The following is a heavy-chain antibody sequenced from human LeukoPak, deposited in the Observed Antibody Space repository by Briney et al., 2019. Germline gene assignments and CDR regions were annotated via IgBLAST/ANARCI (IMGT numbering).Heavy chain of an antibody. CDR2: IYHSGST. D-gene: IGHD2-2*02. J-gene: IGHJ4*02. V-gene: IGHV4-38-2*01. CDR1: GYSISSGYY. Sequence: SETLSLTCAVSGYSISSGYYWGWIRQPPGKGLEWIGSIYHSGSTYYNPSLKSRVTISVDTSKNQFSLKLSSVTAADTAVCYCASEHRGYCSSTSCYTGVDYWGQGTLVTVSS. CDR3: ASEHRGYCSSTSCYTGVDY.